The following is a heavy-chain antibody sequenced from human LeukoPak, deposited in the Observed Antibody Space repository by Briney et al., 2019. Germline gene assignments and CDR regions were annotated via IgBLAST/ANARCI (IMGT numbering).Heavy chain of an antibody. Sequence: PSETLSLTCTVSGASLSSYYWSWIRQPPGKGLGWIAFMYLGGSTNYNPSLKGRVTISVDTSKNQFSLKLSSVTAADMAVYYCARHKAERGSSGYDWGAFDVWGQGTMVTVSS. V-gene: IGHV4-59*08. CDR3: ARHKAERGSSGYDWGAFDV. CDR1: GASLSSYY. J-gene: IGHJ3*01. CDR2: MYLGGST. D-gene: IGHD5-12*01.